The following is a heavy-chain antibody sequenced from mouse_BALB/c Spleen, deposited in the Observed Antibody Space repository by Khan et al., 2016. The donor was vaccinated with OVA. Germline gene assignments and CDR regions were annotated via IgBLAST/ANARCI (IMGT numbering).Heavy chain of an antibody. Sequence: VQLQQPGALLVKSEATVTSSCTASGLNIKDTYIHSLKQWPPPGLEWLGRIDPPNGHTKYDPTFQGKAPLTAETCSNTACRQLSSRTCEDTAVYYCARMARKWGQGTDLTVAS. V-gene: IGHV14-3*02. CDR1: GLNIKDTY. J-gene: IGHJ2*01. CDR3: ARMARK. D-gene: IGHD2-3*01. CDR2: IDPPNGHT.